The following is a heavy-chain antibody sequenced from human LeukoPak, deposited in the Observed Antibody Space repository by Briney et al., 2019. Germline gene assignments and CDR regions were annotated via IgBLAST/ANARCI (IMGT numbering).Heavy chain of an antibody. J-gene: IGHJ5*02. V-gene: IGHV1-45*02. CDR1: GYTFTYRY. CDR3: ANSPDSGGLGP. Sequence: ASVKVSCKASGYTFTYRYLHWVRQAPGQALEWMGWITPFNGNTNYAQKFQDRVTITRDRSMSTAYMGLSSLKSEDTAMYYCANSPDSGGLGPWGQGTLVTVSS. D-gene: IGHD3-10*01. CDR2: ITPFNGNT.